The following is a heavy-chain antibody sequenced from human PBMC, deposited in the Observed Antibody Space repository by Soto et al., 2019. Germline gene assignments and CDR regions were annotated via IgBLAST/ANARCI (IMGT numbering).Heavy chain of an antibody. D-gene: IGHD3-22*01. CDR3: ARGGVIVVGLDV. Sequence: EVQLVESGGGLVQPGGSLRLSCAGTGFTFSTYWMHWVRQAPGKGLEWVSRIKTDGTITGYADSVKGRFTISRDNAKNTLYPQMNSLRAEDTAVYYCARGGVIVVGLDVWGQGTTVTVSS. J-gene: IGHJ6*02. CDR1: GFTFSTYW. V-gene: IGHV3-74*01. CDR2: IKTDGTIT.